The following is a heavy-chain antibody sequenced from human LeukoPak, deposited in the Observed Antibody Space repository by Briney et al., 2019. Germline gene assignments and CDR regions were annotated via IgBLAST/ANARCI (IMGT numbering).Heavy chain of an antibody. V-gene: IGHV3-21*01. CDR3: ARDSLTMIVGRQKRGLDY. J-gene: IGHJ4*02. D-gene: IGHD3-22*01. Sequence: GGSLRLSCAASGFTFSNYNMNWVRQAPGKGLEWVSSIRSSTTYVYYADSVKGRFTISRDNAKNSLYLQMNSLRAEDTAVYYCARDSLTMIVGRQKRGLDYWGQGTLVIVSS. CDR1: GFTFSNYN. CDR2: IRSSTTYV.